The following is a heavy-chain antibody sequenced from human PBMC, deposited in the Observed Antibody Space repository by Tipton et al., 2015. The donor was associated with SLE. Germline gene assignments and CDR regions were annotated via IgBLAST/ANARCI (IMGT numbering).Heavy chain of an antibody. Sequence: GLVKPSETLSLTCTVSGGSMSTYYWSWIRLPPGKGLEWIGYIYYSGGTSYNPSLNSRVTISVDTSRNQFSPKLTSVTAADSAVYYCARYSLTNWHLDLWGRGTLVTVSS. CDR1: GGSMSTYY. D-gene: IGHD2-15*01. CDR3: ARYSLTNWHLDL. V-gene: IGHV4-59*01. J-gene: IGHJ2*01. CDR2: IYYSGGT.